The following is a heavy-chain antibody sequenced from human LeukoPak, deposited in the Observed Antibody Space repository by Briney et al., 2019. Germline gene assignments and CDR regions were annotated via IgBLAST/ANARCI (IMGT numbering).Heavy chain of an antibody. V-gene: IGHV1-18*01. CDR1: GYTFTSYG. J-gene: IGHJ4*02. Sequence: ASVKVSCTASGYTFTSYGISWVRQAPGQGLEWMGWISAYNGNTNYAQKLQGRVTMTTDTSTSTAYMELRSLRSDDTAVYYCARVRDCSSTSCYVGTDYWGQGTLVTVSS. CDR3: ARVRDCSSTSCYVGTDY. D-gene: IGHD2-2*01. CDR2: ISAYNGNT.